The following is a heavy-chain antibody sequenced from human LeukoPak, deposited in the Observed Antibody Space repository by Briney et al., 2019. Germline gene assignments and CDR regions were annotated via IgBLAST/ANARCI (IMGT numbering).Heavy chain of an antibody. CDR3: ATDRGWRTSGYYLYYFEY. D-gene: IGHD3-3*01. V-gene: IGHV3-7*01. Sequence: GGSLRLPCAASGFTVSSKYMSWVRQAPGKGLEWVASIKHDGSEKYYVDSVRGRFTISRDNTMDSLYLQMSSLRAEDTAVYYCATDRGWRTSGYYLYYFEYWGQGTLVTYSS. CDR2: IKHDGSEK. J-gene: IGHJ4*02. CDR1: GFTVSSKY.